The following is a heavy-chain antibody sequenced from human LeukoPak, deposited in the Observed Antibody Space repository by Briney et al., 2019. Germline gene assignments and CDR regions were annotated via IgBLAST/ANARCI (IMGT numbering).Heavy chain of an antibody. CDR2: IIPIFGTA. CDR3: ARVNYYDPSFDY. Sequence: ASVKVSCKASGGTFSSYAISWVRQAPGQGLEWMGGIIPIFGTANYAQKFQGRVTITADESTSTAYMELGSLRSEDTAVYYCARVNYYDPSFDYWGQGTLVTVSS. CDR1: GGTFSSYA. D-gene: IGHD3-22*01. J-gene: IGHJ4*02. V-gene: IGHV1-69*13.